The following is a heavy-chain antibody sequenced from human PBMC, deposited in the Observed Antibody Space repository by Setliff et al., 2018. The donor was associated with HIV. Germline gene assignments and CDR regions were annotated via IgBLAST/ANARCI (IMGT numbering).Heavy chain of an antibody. CDR2: ISPSLGTA. D-gene: IGHD5-12*01. CDR1: GDTFSSYT. CDR3: ARDAGYSGYAWNY. V-gene: IGHV1-69*13. Sequence: GASVKVSCKASGDTFSSYTITWVRQAPGQGLEWMGGISPSLGTANYAQRFQGRVTFTADESTSTVYMELSSLRSEDTAMYYCARDAGYSGYAWNYWGQGTLVTVSS. J-gene: IGHJ4*02.